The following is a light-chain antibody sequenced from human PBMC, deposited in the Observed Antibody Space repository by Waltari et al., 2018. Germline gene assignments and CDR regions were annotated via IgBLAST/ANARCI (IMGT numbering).Light chain of an antibody. V-gene: IGLV3-1*01. CDR3: QALGSNRWV. CDR1: ILGSKY. J-gene: IGLJ3*02. Sequence: SSELTQPPSVSVSPGQTASITCSGDILGSKYASWYQHQPGQSPLLVLYQDLNRPSVIPERFSGSKSGNTATLTISGTQAMDDADYYCQALGSNRWVFGGGTKLTVL. CDR2: QDL.